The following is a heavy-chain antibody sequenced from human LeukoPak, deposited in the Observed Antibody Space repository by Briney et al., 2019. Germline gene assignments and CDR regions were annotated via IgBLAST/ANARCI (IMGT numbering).Heavy chain of an antibody. V-gene: IGHV4-59*01. Sequence: PSETLSLTCTVSGGSISSYYWSRIRQPPGKGLEWIGYIYYSGGTNYNPSLKSRVTISVDTSKNQFSLKLSSVTAADTAVYHCARAQTTVTQGPDAFDIWGQGTMVTVSS. J-gene: IGHJ3*02. CDR2: IYYSGGT. CDR1: GGSISSYY. CDR3: ARAQTTVTQGPDAFDI. D-gene: IGHD4-17*01.